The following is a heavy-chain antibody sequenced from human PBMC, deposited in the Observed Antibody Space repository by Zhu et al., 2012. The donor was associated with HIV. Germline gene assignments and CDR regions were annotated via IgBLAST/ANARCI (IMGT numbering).Heavy chain of an antibody. CDR1: GDSISRGDYH. V-gene: IGHV4-39*01. CDR3: ARQKGQWLWSFDM. Sequence: VQLQESGPGLAKPSGTLSLTCTVSGDSISRGDYHWAWIRQSPGKGLEWIASVFQTGSTHYNPSLESRVTISVDTSRNQFSLELRSVTAADTAVYYCARQKGQWLWSFDMWGQGTMVTSLQ. D-gene: IGHD6-19*01. CDR2: VFQTGST. J-gene: IGHJ3*02.